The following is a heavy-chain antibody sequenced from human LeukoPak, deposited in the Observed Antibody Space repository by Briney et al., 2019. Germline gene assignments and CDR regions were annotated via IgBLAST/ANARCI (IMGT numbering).Heavy chain of an antibody. Sequence: GGSLRLSCAASGFTFSDYYMSWIRQAPGQGLEWLSYISSSSTYTNYADSVKGRFSISRDNAKNSVYLQMNSLRAEDTAVCYCAKGYSYGHFWGQGTLVTVSS. D-gene: IGHD5-18*01. J-gene: IGHJ4*02. V-gene: IGHV3-11*03. CDR1: GFTFSDYY. CDR2: ISSSSTYT. CDR3: AKGYSYGHF.